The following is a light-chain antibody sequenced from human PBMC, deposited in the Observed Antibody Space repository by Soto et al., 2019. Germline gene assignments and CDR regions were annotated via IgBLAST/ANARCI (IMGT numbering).Light chain of an antibody. CDR2: EVS. Sequence: QSALTQPPSASGSPGQSVTISCTGTSSDIGAYNYVSWYQQYPGKPPKLMIFEVSKRPSGVPDRFSGSKSGNTASLTVSGLQAEDEADYYCCSYAGSNNLIFGTGTKVTVL. J-gene: IGLJ1*01. CDR1: SSDIGAYNY. CDR3: CSYAGSNNLI. V-gene: IGLV2-8*01.